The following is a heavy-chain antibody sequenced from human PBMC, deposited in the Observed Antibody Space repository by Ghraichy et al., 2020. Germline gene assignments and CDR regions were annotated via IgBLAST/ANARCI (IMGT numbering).Heavy chain of an antibody. Sequence: GGSLRLSCAASGFTFSSYAMSWVRQAPGKGLEWVSAISGSGGSTYYADSVKGRFTISRDNSKNTLYLQMNSLRAEDTAVYYCAKYLVRGVIINVYDYWGQGTLVTVSS. CDR2: ISGSGGST. V-gene: IGHV3-23*01. J-gene: IGHJ4*02. D-gene: IGHD3-10*01. CDR1: GFTFSSYA. CDR3: AKYLVRGVIINVYDY.